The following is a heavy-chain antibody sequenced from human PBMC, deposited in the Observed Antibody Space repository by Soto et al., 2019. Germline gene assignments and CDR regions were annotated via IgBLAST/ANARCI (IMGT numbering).Heavy chain of an antibody. V-gene: IGHV4-34*01. CDR1: GGSFSGYY. CDR2: INHSGST. J-gene: IGHJ5*02. Sequence: SETLSLTCAVYGGSFSGYYWSWIRQPPGKGLEWIGEINHSGSTNYNPSLKSRVTISVDTSKNQFSLKLSSVTAADTAVYYCAENEYDMGWFDPWGQGTLVTVSS. CDR3: AENEYDMGWFDP. D-gene: IGHD3-9*01.